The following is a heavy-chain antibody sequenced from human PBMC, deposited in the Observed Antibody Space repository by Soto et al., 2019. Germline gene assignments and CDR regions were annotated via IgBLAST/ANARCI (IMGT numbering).Heavy chain of an antibody. D-gene: IGHD3-16*02. CDR1: GFTFSIYS. CDR2: IMPGSSHI. J-gene: IGHJ5*02. Sequence: PGGSLRLSCAASGFTFSIYSMNWVRQAPGKGLACFSYIMPGSSHIFYADSVKGRFTISRDNAKNSLYLQMNSLRAEDTAVYYCARGEGDYVWGSYRTYNWFDPWGQGTLVTVSS. V-gene: IGHV3-48*01. CDR3: ARGEGDYVWGSYRTYNWFDP.